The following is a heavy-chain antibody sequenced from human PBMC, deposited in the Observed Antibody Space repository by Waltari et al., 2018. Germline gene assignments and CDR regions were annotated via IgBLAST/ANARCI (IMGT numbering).Heavy chain of an antibody. Sequence: QVQLVESGGGVVQPGRSLRLSCAASGFTFSSYGMHWVRQAPGKGLEWVAVISYDGSNKYYADSGKGRFTISRDNSKNTLYLQMNSLRAEDTAVYYCAKGLGPITMIVVVDYWGQGTLVTVSS. V-gene: IGHV3-30*18. D-gene: IGHD3-22*01. CDR3: AKGLGPITMIVVVDY. CDR2: ISYDGSNK. CDR1: GFTFSSYG. J-gene: IGHJ4*02.